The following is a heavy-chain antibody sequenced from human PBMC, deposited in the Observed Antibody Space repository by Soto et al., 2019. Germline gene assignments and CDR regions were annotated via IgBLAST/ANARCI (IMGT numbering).Heavy chain of an antibody. CDR1: GFTFSSYA. CDR2: ISYDGSNK. J-gene: IGHJ5*02. D-gene: IGHD5-12*01. Sequence: QVQLVESRGGVVQPGRSLRLSCAASGFTFSSYAMHWVRQAPGKGLEWVAVISYDGSNKYYADSVKGRFTISRDNSKNTLYLQMNSLRAEDTAVYYCARTVDMWWFDPWGQGTLVTVSS. V-gene: IGHV3-30-3*01. CDR3: ARTVDMWWFDP.